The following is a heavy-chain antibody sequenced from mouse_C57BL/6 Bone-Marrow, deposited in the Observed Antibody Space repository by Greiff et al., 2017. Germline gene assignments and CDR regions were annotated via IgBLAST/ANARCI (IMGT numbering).Heavy chain of an antibody. D-gene: IGHD2-1*01. CDR3: ARDLLWSFDY. V-gene: IGHV3-6*01. J-gene: IGHJ2*01. CDR2: ISYDGSN. CDR1: GYSITSGYY. Sequence: DVKLQESGPGLVKPSQSLSLTCSVTGYSITSGYYWNWIRQFPGNKLEWMGYISYDGSNNYNPSLQNRISITRDTSKNQFFLKFNSVTTEDTATYYCARDLLWSFDYWGQGTTLTVAS.